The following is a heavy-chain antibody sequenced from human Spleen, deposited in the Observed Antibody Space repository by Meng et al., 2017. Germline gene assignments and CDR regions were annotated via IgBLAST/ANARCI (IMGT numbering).Heavy chain of an antibody. D-gene: IGHD3-16*01. J-gene: IGHJ5*02. V-gene: IGHV1-3*02. CDR1: GYTFTSYA. CDR2: SNAGNGNT. Sequence: ASVKVSCKASGYTFTSYAMHWVRQAPGQRLEWMGWSNAGNGNTKYSQEFQGRVTITRDTSASTAYMELSSLRSEDMAVYYCARDLWELRYKAPFDPWGQGILVTVSS. CDR3: ARDLWELRYKAPFDP.